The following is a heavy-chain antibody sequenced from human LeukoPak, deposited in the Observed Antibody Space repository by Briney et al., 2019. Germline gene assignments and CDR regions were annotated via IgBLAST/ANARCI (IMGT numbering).Heavy chain of an antibody. Sequence: GGSLRLSSAATGFAFSAYEMNWVRQAPGKGLEWVAYSSGSDTTTYYADSVKGRFVISRDNARSSLYLQMNSLRAEDTALYYCTTLGYHLDSWGQGTLVTVSS. V-gene: IGHV3-48*03. CDR3: TTLGYHLDS. CDR1: GFAFSAYE. CDR2: SSGSDTTT. D-gene: IGHD3-22*01. J-gene: IGHJ4*02.